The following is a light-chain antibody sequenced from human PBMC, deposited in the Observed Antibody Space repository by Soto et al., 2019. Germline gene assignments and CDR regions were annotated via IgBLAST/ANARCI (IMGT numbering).Light chain of an antibody. CDR1: QSISDT. V-gene: IGKV3-15*01. CDR3: QQYNNWPWT. CDR2: GAS. J-gene: IGKJ1*01. Sequence: IVMRQSPATLSVSPGGRATLSCRASQSISDTLAWYQQKPGQAPRLLIHGASTRATGFPARFSGSGSGTDFTLTISSLQSEDFAVYYCQQYNNWPWTFGQGTKVDIK.